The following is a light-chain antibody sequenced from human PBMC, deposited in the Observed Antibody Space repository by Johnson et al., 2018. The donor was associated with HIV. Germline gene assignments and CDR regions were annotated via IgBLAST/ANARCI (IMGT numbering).Light chain of an antibody. Sequence: QFVLTQPPSVSAAPGQKVTISCSGSSSNIGNNFVSWYQQLPGTAPQLLIYDNNKRPSGISDRFSGSKSGPSATLGITGLQPGDEADFYCGTWDTSLSVYVFGTGTKVTV. J-gene: IGLJ1*01. CDR3: GTWDTSLSVYV. CDR1: SSNIGNNF. V-gene: IGLV1-51*01. CDR2: DNN.